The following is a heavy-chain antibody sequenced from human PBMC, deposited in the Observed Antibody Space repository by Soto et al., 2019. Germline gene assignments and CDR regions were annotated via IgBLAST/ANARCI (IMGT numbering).Heavy chain of an antibody. CDR3: ARVSTAYYYGMDV. J-gene: IGHJ6*02. CDR2: ISSSSSYI. V-gene: IGHV3-21*01. Sequence: EVQLVESGGGLVKPGGSLRLSCAASGFTFSSYSMKWVRQAPGKGLEWVSSISSSSSYIYYADSVKSRFTISRDNAKNSLYLQMNSLRAEDTAVYYCARVSTAYYYGMDVWGQGTTVTVSS. CDR1: GFTFSSYS.